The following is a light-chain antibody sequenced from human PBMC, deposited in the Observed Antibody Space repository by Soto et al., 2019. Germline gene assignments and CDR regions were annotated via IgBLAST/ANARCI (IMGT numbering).Light chain of an antibody. J-gene: IGLJ1*01. CDR3: AAWDDSLNGYV. CDR2: SNN. V-gene: IGLV1-44*01. CDR1: SSNIGSNT. Sequence: QSVLTQPPSASRTPGQRVTIYCSGSSSNIGSNTVNWYQQLPGTAPKLLIYSNNQRPSGVPDRFSGSKSRTSASLAISGLPSEDEAYYYCAAWDDSLNGYVFGTGTKVTVL.